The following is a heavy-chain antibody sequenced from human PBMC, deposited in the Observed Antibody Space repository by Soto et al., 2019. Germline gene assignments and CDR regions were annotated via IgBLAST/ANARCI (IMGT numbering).Heavy chain of an antibody. CDR2: ISSSSSTI. V-gene: IGHV3-48*01. Sequence: PGGSLRLSCAASGFTFSSYSMNWVRQAPGKGLEWVSYISSSSSTIYYADSVKGRFTISRDNAKNSLYLQMNSLRAEDTAVYYCAREGAIAVAGLFDYWGQGTLITVSS. CDR1: GFTFSSYS. D-gene: IGHD6-19*01. CDR3: AREGAIAVAGLFDY. J-gene: IGHJ4*02.